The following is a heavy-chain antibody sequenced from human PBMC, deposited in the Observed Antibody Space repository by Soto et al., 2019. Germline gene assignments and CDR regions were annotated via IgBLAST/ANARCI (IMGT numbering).Heavy chain of an antibody. CDR1: GYTLTELS. Sequence: ASVKVSCKVSGYTLTELSMHWVLQAPGKGLEGMGGFDPEDGETIYTQKFQGRVTMTEDTSTDTAYMELSSLRSEDTAVYYCATATAALYFDYWGQGTLVTVSS. CDR2: FDPEDGET. D-gene: IGHD2-21*02. V-gene: IGHV1-24*01. J-gene: IGHJ4*02. CDR3: ATATAALYFDY.